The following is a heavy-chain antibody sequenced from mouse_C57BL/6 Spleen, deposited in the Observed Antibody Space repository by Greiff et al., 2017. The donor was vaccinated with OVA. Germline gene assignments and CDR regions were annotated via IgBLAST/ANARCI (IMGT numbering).Heavy chain of an antibody. CDR1: GYAFSSSW. Sequence: VQRVESGPELVKPGASVKISCKASGYAFSSSWMNWVKQRPGKGLEWIGRIYPGDGDTNYNGKFKGKATLTADKSSSTAYMQLSSLTSEDSAVYFCAREGITTRAMDYWGQGTSVTVSS. V-gene: IGHV1-82*01. CDR2: IYPGDGDT. CDR3: AREGITTRAMDY. J-gene: IGHJ4*01. D-gene: IGHD2-4*01.